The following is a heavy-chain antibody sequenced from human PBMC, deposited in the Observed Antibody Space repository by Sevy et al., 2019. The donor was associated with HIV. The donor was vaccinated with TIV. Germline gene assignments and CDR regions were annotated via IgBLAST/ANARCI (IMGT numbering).Heavy chain of an antibody. V-gene: IGHV3-30*18. J-gene: IGHJ6*02. CDR2: ISHDGRNK. Sequence: GGSLRLSCAASGFSFRDYGMHWVRQAPGTGMEWLAFISHDGRNKQYADSVKGRFTISRDNSKNTVDLQMNSLRGDDTAVYICAKDWRWQQPIYGMNVWGQGTRVTVSS. D-gene: IGHD3-3*01. CDR1: GFSFRDYG. CDR3: AKDWRWQQPIYGMNV.